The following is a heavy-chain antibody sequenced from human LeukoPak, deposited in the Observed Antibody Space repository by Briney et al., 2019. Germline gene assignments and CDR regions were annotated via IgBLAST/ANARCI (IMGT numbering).Heavy chain of an antibody. J-gene: IGHJ4*02. CDR1: GYPFTSYG. Sequence: ASVKVSCKASGYPFTSYGISWVRQAPGQGLEWMGWISGNNGNTNYAQKFQGRVTMTTDTSTSTAYMELRSLRSDDTAVYYCVRGSVVVAAVDYWGQGTLVTVSS. D-gene: IGHD2-15*01. CDR2: ISGNNGNT. V-gene: IGHV1-18*01. CDR3: VRGSVVVAAVDY.